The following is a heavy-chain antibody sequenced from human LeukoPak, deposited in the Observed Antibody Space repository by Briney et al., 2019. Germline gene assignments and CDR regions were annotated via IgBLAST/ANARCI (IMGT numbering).Heavy chain of an antibody. CDR2: ISAYNGNT. J-gene: IGHJ6*02. CDR3: AREYRSSNTYYYGMDV. V-gene: IGHV1-18*01. Sequence: ASVKVSRKASGYTFTIYGISWVRQAPGQGLEWMGWISAYNGNTNYAQKLQGRVTMTTDTSTSTAYMELRSLRSDDTAVYYCAREYRSSNTYYYGMDVWGQGTTVTVSS. CDR1: GYTFTIYG. D-gene: IGHD6-6*01.